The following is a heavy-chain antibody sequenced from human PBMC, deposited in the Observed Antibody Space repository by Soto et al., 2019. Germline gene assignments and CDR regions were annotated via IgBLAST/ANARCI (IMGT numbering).Heavy chain of an antibody. Sequence: EEPLLESGGGLVQPGGSLRLSCEASGFSFSFVSYAMNWVRQPPGKGLVWVSAITRGGVSTYYSGSVKGRFTITRDNSKNPVEVQMHSLRAEDAAAYYCARASARLGHSYYYYGMYAWGQGNTVTVAS. CDR1: GFSFSFVSYA. D-gene: IGHD3-9*01. J-gene: IGHJ6*02. CDR3: ARASARLGHSYYYYGMYA. CDR2: ITRGGVST. V-gene: IGHV3-23*01.